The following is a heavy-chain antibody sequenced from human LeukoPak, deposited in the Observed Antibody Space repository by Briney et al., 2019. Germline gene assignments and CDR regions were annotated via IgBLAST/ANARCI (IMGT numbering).Heavy chain of an antibody. J-gene: IGHJ4*02. CDR1: GFTFSDSA. D-gene: IGHD6-13*01. V-gene: IGHV3-73*01. CDR3: TRLSEYASSVYFDY. CDR2: IRGKANSYAT. Sequence: QSGGSLRLSCAASGFTFSDSAVHWVRLASGKGLEWVGRIRGKANSYATAYVESVKGRFTISRDDSENTAYLQMNSLKAEDTAVYFCTRLSEYASSVYFDYWGQGTLVTVSS.